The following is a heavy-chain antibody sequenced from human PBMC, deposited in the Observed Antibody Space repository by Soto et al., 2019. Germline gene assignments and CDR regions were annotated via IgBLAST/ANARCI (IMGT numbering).Heavy chain of an antibody. CDR1: GGSFSGYY. J-gene: IGHJ6*03. CDR2: INDSGST. Sequence: QVQLQQWGAGLLKPSETLSLTCAVYGGSFSGYYWSWIRQTPGKGLEWIGEINDSGSTNHNPSLKSGDTMFVDTPTNQLSLKLSYVTAAATSVYYCARGLLVVFCGLSRRGGYYYYMDVWGKGTTVTGSS. D-gene: IGHD3-22*01. CDR3: ARGLLVVFCGLSRRGGYYYYMDV. V-gene: IGHV4-34*01.